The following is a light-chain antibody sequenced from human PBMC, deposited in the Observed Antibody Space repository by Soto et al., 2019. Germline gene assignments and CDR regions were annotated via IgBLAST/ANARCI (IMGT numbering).Light chain of an antibody. V-gene: IGKV3-11*01. CDR1: QNISNY. Sequence: VLTPCPITLSLSPGKKATRSDRASQNISNYLIWYQQKPGQSPRLLIYDVSNRATGIPARFSGSGSGTDLCITIVCLWAVAIALYPATLASSRWFTFGGGTKVDIK. J-gene: IGKJ4*02. CDR3: TLASSRWFT. CDR2: DVS.